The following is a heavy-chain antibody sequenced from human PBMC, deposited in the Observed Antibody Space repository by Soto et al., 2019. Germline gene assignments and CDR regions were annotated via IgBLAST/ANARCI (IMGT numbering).Heavy chain of an antibody. V-gene: IGHV3-23*01. CDR2: ISGSGGST. J-gene: IGHJ4*02. CDR1: GFTFSNYA. Sequence: PGRSLRLSCAASGFTFSNYAMRWVRQAPGKGLEWVSAISGSGGSTYYADSVKGRFTISRDNSKNTLYLQMNSLRAEDTAVYYCARRGPGTYFDYWGQGTLVTVSS. CDR3: ARRGPGTYFDY. D-gene: IGHD6-13*01.